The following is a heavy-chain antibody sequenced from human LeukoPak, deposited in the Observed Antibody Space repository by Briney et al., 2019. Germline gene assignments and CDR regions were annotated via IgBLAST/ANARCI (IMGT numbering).Heavy chain of an antibody. D-gene: IGHD3-10*01. V-gene: IGHV3-30-3*01. CDR2: ISYDGSNK. Sequence: GRSLRLSCAASGFTFSSYAMHWVRQAPGKGLEWVAVISYDGSNKYYADSVKGRFTISRDNSKNTLYLQMNSLRAEDTAAYYCARDFYGGDYGSGTHPFYWYFDLWGRGTLVTVSS. CDR3: ARDFYGGDYGSGTHPFYWYFDL. J-gene: IGHJ2*01. CDR1: GFTFSSYA.